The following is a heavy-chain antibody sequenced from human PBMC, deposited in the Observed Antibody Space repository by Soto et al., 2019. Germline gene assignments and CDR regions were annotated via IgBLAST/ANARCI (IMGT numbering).Heavy chain of an antibody. D-gene: IGHD1-7*01. CDR1: GGSISSSNW. CDR2: IYHSGST. CDR3: ARGQYNWNYEELAFDY. V-gene: IGHV4-4*02. Sequence: PSETLSLTCAVSGGSISSSNWWSWVRQPPGKGLEWIGEIYHSGSTNYNPSLKSRVTISVDKSKNQFSLKLSSVTAADTAVYYCARGQYNWNYEELAFDYWGQGTLVTVAS. J-gene: IGHJ4*02.